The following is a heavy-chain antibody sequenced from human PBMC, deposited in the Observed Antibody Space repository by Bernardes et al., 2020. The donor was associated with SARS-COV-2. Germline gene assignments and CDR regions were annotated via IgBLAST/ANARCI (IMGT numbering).Heavy chain of an antibody. CDR1: GYTLTELS. CDR3: ATAYAYIAAAGIDY. Sequence: ASVKVSCKVSGYTLTELSMHWVRQAPGKGLEWMGGFDPEDGETIYAQKFQGRVTMTEDTSTDTAYMELSSLRSADTAVYYCATAYAYIAAAGIDYWGQGTLVSVSS. CDR2: FDPEDGET. J-gene: IGHJ4*02. D-gene: IGHD6-13*01. V-gene: IGHV1-24*01.